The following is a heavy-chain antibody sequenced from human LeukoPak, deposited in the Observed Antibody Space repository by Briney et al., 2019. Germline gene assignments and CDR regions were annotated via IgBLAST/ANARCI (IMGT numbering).Heavy chain of an antibody. CDR1: GFTFSSYW. J-gene: IGHJ1*01. Sequence: GGSLRLSCAASGFTFSSYWMHWVRQAPGKGLVWVSRIKSDGSTNYADSVKGRFTISRGNAKNTVSLQMNSLRAEDTGVYYCARAPSEIGGYYPEYFRHWGQGTLVTVSS. CDR3: ARAPSEIGGYYPEYFRH. D-gene: IGHD3-22*01. CDR2: IKSDGST. V-gene: IGHV3-74*01.